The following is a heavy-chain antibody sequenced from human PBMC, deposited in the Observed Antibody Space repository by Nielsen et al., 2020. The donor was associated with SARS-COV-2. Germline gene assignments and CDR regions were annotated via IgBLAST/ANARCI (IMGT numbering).Heavy chain of an antibody. J-gene: IGHJ5*02. D-gene: IGHD3-10*01. CDR2: IYHSGST. Sequence: IRQPPGKGLEWIGYIYHSGSTYYNPSLKSRVTISVDRSKNQFSLKLSSVTAADTAVYYCARGATMVRGVIDRNWFDPWGQGTLVTVSS. CDR3: ARGATMVRGVIDRNWFDP. V-gene: IGHV4-30-2*01.